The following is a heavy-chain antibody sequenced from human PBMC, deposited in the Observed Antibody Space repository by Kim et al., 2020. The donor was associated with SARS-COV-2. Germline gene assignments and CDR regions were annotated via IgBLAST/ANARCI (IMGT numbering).Heavy chain of an antibody. V-gene: IGHV4-59*01. CDR3: ARDSSSWVGTSFFDY. Sequence: ETQSLTCTVSGGSISSYYWSWIRQPPGKGLEWIGYIYYSGSTNYNPSLKSRVTISVDTSKNQFSLKLSSVTAADTAVYYCARDSSSWVGTSFFDYWGQGTLVTVSS. D-gene: IGHD6-13*01. CDR2: IYYSGST. CDR1: GGSISSYY. J-gene: IGHJ4*02.